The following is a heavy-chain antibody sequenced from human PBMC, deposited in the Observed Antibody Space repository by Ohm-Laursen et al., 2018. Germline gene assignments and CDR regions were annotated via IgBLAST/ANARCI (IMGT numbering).Heavy chain of an antibody. J-gene: IGHJ6*02. CDR2: ISSSGSTM. Sequence: SLRLSCAASGFTFSSYATSWIRQAPGKGLEWVSYISSSGSTMYYADSVKGRFTISRDNAKNSLYLQMNSLRAEGTAVYYCARDLAARPDPSYGMDVWGQGTTVTVSS. CDR3: ARDLAARPDPSYGMDV. D-gene: IGHD6-13*01. CDR1: GFTFSSYA. V-gene: IGHV3-11*01.